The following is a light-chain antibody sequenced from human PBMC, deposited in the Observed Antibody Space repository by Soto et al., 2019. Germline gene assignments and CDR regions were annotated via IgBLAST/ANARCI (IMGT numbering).Light chain of an antibody. CDR2: DAS. V-gene: IGKV1-13*02. CDR3: QQFNSYQFT. J-gene: IGKJ3*01. CDR1: QGISSA. Sequence: AIQLTQSPSSLSASVGDRVTITCRASQGISSALAWYQQKPGKAPKLLIYDASSLESGVPSRFSGSVSGTDFTLTISSLQPEDFATYYCQQFNSYQFTCGPGTKVDIK.